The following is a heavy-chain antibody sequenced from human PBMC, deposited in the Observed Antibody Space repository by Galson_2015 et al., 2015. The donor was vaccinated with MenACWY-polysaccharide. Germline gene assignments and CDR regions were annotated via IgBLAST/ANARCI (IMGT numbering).Heavy chain of an antibody. CDR3: GRSEYPTTTDSYVIRSHGGQGDRFDP. Sequence: QSGAEVKKPGASVTVSCTTSGYRFTNYGVTWVRQAPGQGLEWMGSISVYNGNTNYAQTFQGRVTLTTDTSTSTAYMELRSLTLDDTAIYYCGRSEYPTTTDSYVIRSHGGQGDRFDPWGQGTLVTVSS. CDR2: ISVYNGNT. J-gene: IGHJ5*02. D-gene: IGHD2-8*01. V-gene: IGHV1-18*01. CDR1: GYRFTNYG.